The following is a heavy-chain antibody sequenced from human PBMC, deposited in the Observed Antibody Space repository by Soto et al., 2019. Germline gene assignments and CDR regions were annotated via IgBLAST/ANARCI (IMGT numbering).Heavy chain of an antibody. CDR3: ARSRRGAYSSGWYSPSGYYNYGIDV. CDR2: IDPSDSYT. J-gene: IGHJ6*02. V-gene: IGHV5-10-1*01. CDR1: GYRFTIYW. D-gene: IGHD6-19*01. Sequence: SLKISCKGSGYRFTIYWISWVRQVPGKGLEWMGRIDPSDSYTNYSPSFQGHVTISADKSISTAYLQWSSLKASDTAMYYCARSRRGAYSSGWYSPSGYYNYGIDVWGQGTKVTVSS.